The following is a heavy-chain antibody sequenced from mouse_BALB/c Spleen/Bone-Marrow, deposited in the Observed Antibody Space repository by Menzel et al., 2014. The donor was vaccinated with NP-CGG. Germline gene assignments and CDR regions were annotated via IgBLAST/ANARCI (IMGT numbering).Heavy chain of an antibody. Sequence: EVKLQESGPELVKPGASMNISCKTSGYTFTDNTIHWVKQSQRKSLEWIGSINPNIGGSTYNQNLKDKASLTVDKSSRTAYIELRSLTSEDSAVYYCARSVHFDYWGQGSTLTVSS. CDR3: ARSVHFDY. CDR1: GYTFTDNT. J-gene: IGHJ2*01. V-gene: IGHV1-18*01. CDR2: INPNIGGS.